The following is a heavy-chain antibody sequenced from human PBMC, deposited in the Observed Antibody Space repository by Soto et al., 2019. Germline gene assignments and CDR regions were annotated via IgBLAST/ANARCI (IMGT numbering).Heavy chain of an antibody. CDR3: AKDLISGFYPKFDY. V-gene: IGHV3-23*01. J-gene: IGHJ4*02. CDR2: MSGNGDRI. D-gene: IGHD5-12*01. CDR1: GFTFNNYA. Sequence: GGSLRLSCAASGFTFNNYAMSWVRQDPGKGLEWVSTMSGNGDRIYYADSVKGRFTISRDNSKNTLYLQMNSLRAEDTAVYYCAKDLISGFYPKFDYWGQGTLVTVSS.